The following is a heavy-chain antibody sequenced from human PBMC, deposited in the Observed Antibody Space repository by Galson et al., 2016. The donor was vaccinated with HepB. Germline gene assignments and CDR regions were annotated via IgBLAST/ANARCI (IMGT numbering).Heavy chain of an antibody. J-gene: IGHJ4*02. D-gene: IGHD6-19*01. Sequence: SLRLSCAASGFTFSHYAMNWVRQAPGKGLEWVSIINVGGTFTYYADSVKGRFTISRDNPKNTLYLQMSSLRAEDTAIYYCAKSWCGDSGCHRFDSWGRGTVVTVSS. CDR1: GFTFSHYA. CDR3: AKSWCGDSGCHRFDS. V-gene: IGHV3-23*01. CDR2: INVGGTFT.